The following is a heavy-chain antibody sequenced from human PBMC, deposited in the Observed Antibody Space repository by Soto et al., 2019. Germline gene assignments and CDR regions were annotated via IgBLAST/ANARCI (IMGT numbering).Heavy chain of an antibody. Sequence: QVQLQESGPGLVKPSETLSLTCPVSGGSISSYYWRWIRQPPGKGLEWIVYIYYSGGTNYNPSLKSRVTISVDTSKNQFSLTLSSVTAADTAVYYCARVATGAFDIWGQGTMVTVSS. D-gene: IGHD7-27*01. CDR3: ARVATGAFDI. CDR2: IYYSGGT. V-gene: IGHV4-59*01. J-gene: IGHJ3*02. CDR1: GGSISSYY.